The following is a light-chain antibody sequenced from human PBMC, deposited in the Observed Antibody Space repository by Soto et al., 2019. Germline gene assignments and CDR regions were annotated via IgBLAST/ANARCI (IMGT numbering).Light chain of an antibody. CDR2: DAS. CDR3: QQYNDYWT. Sequence: DIQENHSPPTLSASVGDRVNITFPASQSIDSWLAWYQQKPGKAPKLLIYDASSLESGVPSRFSGSGSGTEFTLTISSLQPDDVATYYCQQYNDYWTFGQGTKVDIK. V-gene: IGKV1-5*01. CDR1: QSIDSW. J-gene: IGKJ1*01.